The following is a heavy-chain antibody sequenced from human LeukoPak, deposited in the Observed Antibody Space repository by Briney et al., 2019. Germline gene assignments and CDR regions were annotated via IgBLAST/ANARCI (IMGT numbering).Heavy chain of an antibody. CDR3: ARVAGDNSLDY. CDR2: IHYSGST. V-gene: IGHV4-59*01. D-gene: IGHD3-16*01. J-gene: IGHJ4*02. CDR1: WGSISDSY. Sequence: SETPSPTCPGSWGSISDSYWGWVRQPPREGLEWIGYIHYSGSTNYNPSLKSRVTMSVDTSKSQLSLRLSSVTAADTAVYYCARVAGDNSLDYWGQGTLVTVSS.